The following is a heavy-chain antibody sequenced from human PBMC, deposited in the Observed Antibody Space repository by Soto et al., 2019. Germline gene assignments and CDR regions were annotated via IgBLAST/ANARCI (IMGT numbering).Heavy chain of an antibody. J-gene: IGHJ4*02. V-gene: IGHV1-69*06. D-gene: IGHD2-2*01. CDR1: GGTFSSYA. CDR3: ARGMAPTSATDY. Sequence: QVQLVQSGAEVKKPGSSVKVSCKASGGTFSSYAISWVRQAPGQGLEWMGGIIPIFGTANYAQKFQGRVTLTADKPTSTAYRELSILRSEDTAVYYCARGMAPTSATDYWGQGTLVTVSS. CDR2: IIPIFGTA.